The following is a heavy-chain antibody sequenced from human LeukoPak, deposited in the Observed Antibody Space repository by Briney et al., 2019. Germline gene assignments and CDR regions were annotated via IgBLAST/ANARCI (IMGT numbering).Heavy chain of an antibody. CDR2: ISSSGSTI. Sequence: PGGSLRLSCAASGFTFSSYEMNWVRQAPGKGVEWVSYISSSGSTIYYADSVKGRFTISRDNAKNSLYLQMNSLRAEDTAVYYCARDKPLVVAVAFDYWGQGTLVTVSS. CDR1: GFTFSSYE. V-gene: IGHV3-48*03. D-gene: IGHD6-19*01. J-gene: IGHJ4*02. CDR3: ARDKPLVVAVAFDY.